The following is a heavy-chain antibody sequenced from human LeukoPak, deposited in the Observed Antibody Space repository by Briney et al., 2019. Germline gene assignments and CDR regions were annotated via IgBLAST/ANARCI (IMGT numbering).Heavy chain of an antibody. CDR2: ISSSGSTI. V-gene: IGHV3-11*04. J-gene: IGHJ4*02. CDR1: GFTFSDYY. Sequence: GGSLRLSCAASGFTFSDYYMSWIRQAPGKGLEWVSYISSSGSTIYYADSVKGRFTISRDNAKNSLYLQMNSLRAEDTAVYYCAREDDYGDLAFDYWGQGTLVTVSS. CDR3: AREDDYGDLAFDY. D-gene: IGHD4-17*01.